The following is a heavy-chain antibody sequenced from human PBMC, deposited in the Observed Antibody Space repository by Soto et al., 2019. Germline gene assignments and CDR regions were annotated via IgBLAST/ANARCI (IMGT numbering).Heavy chain of an antibody. CDR2: IYPGDSDT. CDR3: ARQIYDSDTGPNFQYYFDS. D-gene: IGHD3-22*01. CDR1: GYSFTSYW. Sequence: PGESLKISCKGSGYSFTSYWIGWVRQMPGKGLEWMGIIYPGDSDTRYSPSFQGQVTISVTKSITTVFLQWSSLRASDTAIYYCARQIYDSDTGPNFQYYFDSWGQGTPVTVSS. J-gene: IGHJ4*02. V-gene: IGHV5-51*01.